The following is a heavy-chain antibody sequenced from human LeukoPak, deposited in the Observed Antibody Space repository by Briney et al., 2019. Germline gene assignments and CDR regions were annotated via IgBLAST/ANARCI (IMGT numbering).Heavy chain of an antibody. J-gene: IGHJ3*02. Sequence: GRSLRLSCAASGFTFSSYGMHWVRQAPGKGLEWVAVIWYDGSNKYYADSVKGRFTISRDNSKNTLYLQMNSLRAEDTAVYYCAKSDYYDSSGYLHDAFDIWGQGTMVTVSS. CDR2: IWYDGSNK. CDR3: AKSDYYDSSGYLHDAFDI. D-gene: IGHD3-22*01. V-gene: IGHV3-33*06. CDR1: GFTFSSYG.